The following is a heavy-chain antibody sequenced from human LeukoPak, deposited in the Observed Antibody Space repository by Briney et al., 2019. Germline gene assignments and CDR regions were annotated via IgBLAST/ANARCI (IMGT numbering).Heavy chain of an antibody. J-gene: IGHJ4*02. CDR1: GFTFSSFG. CDR2: ISYDGINK. CDR3: AKDLVDSSNWCPNRALHY. Sequence: GGSLRLSCAASGFTFSSFGMHWVRQAPGKGLEWVAVISYDGINKYYADSVKGRFTISRDNSKNTVFLQMNSLRAEDTAVYYCAKDLVDSSNWCPNRALHYWGQGTLVTVSS. V-gene: IGHV3-30*18. D-gene: IGHD6-13*01.